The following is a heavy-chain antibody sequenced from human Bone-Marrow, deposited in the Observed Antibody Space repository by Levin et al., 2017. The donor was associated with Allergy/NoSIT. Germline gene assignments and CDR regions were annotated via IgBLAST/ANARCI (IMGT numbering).Heavy chain of an antibody. J-gene: IGHJ4*02. CDR2: ISGSGGNT. Sequence: GESLKISCAASGFIFRNYAMNWVRQAPGKGLEWVSQISGSGGNTHYADSVKGRFTISRDNSKNTLYLQMNSLRVEDTAVYYCAGSDTSAFHSRFDSWGQGPLVTVSS. CDR1: GFIFRNYA. CDR3: AGSDTSAFHSRFDS. D-gene: IGHD3-22*01. V-gene: IGHV3-23*01.